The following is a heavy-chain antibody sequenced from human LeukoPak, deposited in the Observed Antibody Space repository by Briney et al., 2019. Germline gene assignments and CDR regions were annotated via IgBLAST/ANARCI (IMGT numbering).Heavy chain of an antibody. CDR2: IYHSGSA. V-gene: IGHV4-38-2*02. Sequence: PSETLSLTCSVSGYSIGSGYFWGWIRQPPGKGLEWIGNIYHSGSAYYNPSLKSRVTISVDTSKNQFSLKLSSVAAADTAVYYCATLAPLASPYNWFDPWGQGTLVTVSS. CDR1: GYSIGSGYF. J-gene: IGHJ5*02. CDR3: ATLAPLASPYNWFDP.